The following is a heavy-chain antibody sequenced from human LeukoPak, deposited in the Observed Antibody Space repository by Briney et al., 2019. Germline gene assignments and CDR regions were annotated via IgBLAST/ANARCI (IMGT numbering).Heavy chain of an antibody. J-gene: IGHJ5*02. CDR1: GYTFTSYA. CDR2: INTNTGNP. D-gene: IGHD2-2*02. Sequence: GASVKVSCKASGYTFTSYAMNWVRQAPGQGLEWMGWINTNTGNPTYAQGFTGRFVFSLYTSVSTAYLQISSLKAEDTALYYCARVSWGCSSTSCYTLSDHKNLGAEGWFNPWGQGTLVTVSS. CDR3: ARVSWGCSSTSCYTLSDHKNLGAEGWFNP. V-gene: IGHV7-4-1*02.